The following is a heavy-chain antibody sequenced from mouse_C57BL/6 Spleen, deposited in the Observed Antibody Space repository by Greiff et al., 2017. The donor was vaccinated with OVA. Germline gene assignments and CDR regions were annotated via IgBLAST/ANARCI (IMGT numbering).Heavy chain of an antibody. CDR3: ARVSFYGGGYFDV. CDR1: GYTFTDYY. V-gene: IGHV1-26*01. D-gene: IGHD1-1*01. CDR2: INPNNGGT. J-gene: IGHJ1*03. Sequence: EVQLQQSGPELVKPGASVKISCKASGYTFTDYYMNWVKQSHGKSLEWIGDINPNNGGTSYNQKFKGKATLTVDKSSSTAYMELRSLTSEDSAVYYCARVSFYGGGYFDVWGTGTTVTVSS.